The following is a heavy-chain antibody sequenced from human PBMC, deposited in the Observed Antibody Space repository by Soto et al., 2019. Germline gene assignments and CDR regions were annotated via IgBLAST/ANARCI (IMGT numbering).Heavy chain of an antibody. D-gene: IGHD3-10*01. CDR1: GYSFTSYW. J-gene: IGHJ6*02. Sequence: GESLKISCKGSGYSFTSYWIGWVRQMPGKGLEWMGIIYPGDSDTRYSPSFQGQVTISADKSISTAYLQWSSLKASDTAMYYCARLRGWGFYYAKYHYYGRSFWGQGTTDPGSS. CDR2: IYPGDSDT. V-gene: IGHV5-51*01. CDR3: ARLRGWGFYYAKYHYYGRSF.